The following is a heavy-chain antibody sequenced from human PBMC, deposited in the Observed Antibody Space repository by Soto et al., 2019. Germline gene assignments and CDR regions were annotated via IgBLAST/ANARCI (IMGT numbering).Heavy chain of an antibody. J-gene: IGHJ6*02. CDR2: ISSSSSTI. CDR3: ARDIRRANYYYYYGMDV. Sequence: GGSLRLSCAASGFTFSSYSMNWVRQAPGKGLEWVSYISSSSSTIYYADSVKGRFTISRDNAKNSLYLQMNSLRDEDTAVYYCARDIRRANYYYYYGMDVWGQGTTVTVSS. CDR1: GFTFSSYS. D-gene: IGHD2-2*02. V-gene: IGHV3-48*02.